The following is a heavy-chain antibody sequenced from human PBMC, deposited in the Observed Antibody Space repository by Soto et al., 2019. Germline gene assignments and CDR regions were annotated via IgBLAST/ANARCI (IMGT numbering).Heavy chain of an antibody. J-gene: IGHJ4*02. V-gene: IGHV4-34*01. D-gene: IGHD3-10*01. CDR3: WRGPGRGGYYPGFDY. CDR1: GGSFSGYY. Sequence: PSETLSLTCAVYGGSFSGYYWSWIRQPPGKGLEWIGEINHSGSTNYNPSLKSRVTISVDNSKNTLYLQMDSLRAEDTAVYYFWRGPGRGGYYPGFDYWGQGTLVNVSS. CDR2: INHSGST.